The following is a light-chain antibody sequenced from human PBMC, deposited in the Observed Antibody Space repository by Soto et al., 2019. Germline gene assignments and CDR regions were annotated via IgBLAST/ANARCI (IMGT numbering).Light chain of an antibody. Sequence: IQMTQYPSTLSASVGDRVIITCRASQSVSSWLAWYQHKPGKAPKLVIYKASRLESGVPSRFSGSGSGTEFTLTISSLQPDDFATYYCQQHRSYPVTFGQGTRLEIK. V-gene: IGKV1-5*03. CDR1: QSVSSW. J-gene: IGKJ5*01. CDR2: KAS. CDR3: QQHRSYPVT.